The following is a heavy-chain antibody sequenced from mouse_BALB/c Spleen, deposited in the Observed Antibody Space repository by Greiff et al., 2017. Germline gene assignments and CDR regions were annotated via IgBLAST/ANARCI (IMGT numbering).Heavy chain of an antibody. J-gene: IGHJ2*01. CDR3: AIITTATGFDY. D-gene: IGHD1-2*01. V-gene: IGHV5-6-5*01. CDR1: GFTFSSYA. Sequence: EVMLVESGGGLVKPGGSLKLSCAASGFTFSSYAMSWVRQTPEKRLEWVASISSGGSTYYPDSVKGRFTISRDNARNILYLQMSSLRSEDTAMYYCAIITTATGFDYWGQGTTLTVSS. CDR2: ISSGGST.